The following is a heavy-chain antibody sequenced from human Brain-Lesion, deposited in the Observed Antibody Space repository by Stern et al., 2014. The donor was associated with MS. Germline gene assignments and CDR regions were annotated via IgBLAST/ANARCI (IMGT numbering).Heavy chain of an antibody. CDR3: ARGERWFDS. V-gene: IGHV3-74*02. D-gene: IGHD3-10*01. CDR2: VNPEGRRT. Sequence: VQLVESGGGLVQPGGSLRVSCEASGFTFSNYWMHWVRQAPGKGLVWVCRVNPEGRRTSYADSVKGRFTMSRDNAKNTLYLQMNSLRVEDTAIYYCARGERWFDSWGQGTLVTVSS. CDR1: GFTFSNYW. J-gene: IGHJ5*01.